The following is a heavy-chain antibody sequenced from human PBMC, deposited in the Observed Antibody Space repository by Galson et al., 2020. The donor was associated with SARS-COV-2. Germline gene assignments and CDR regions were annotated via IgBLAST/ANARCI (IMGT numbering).Heavy chain of an antibody. CDR2: ISAYNGDS. Sequence: ASVKVSCKASGYTFTTYGINWVRQVPGQGLEWMGWISAYNGDSDYAPTLKGRVTLTTDTSTTTAYMELRSLRSDDTAVYYCARINVNDLLSDFWGQGTVVTVSS. J-gene: IGHJ4*02. V-gene: IGHV1-18*01. CDR1: GYTFTTYG. CDR3: ARINVNDLLSDF. D-gene: IGHD3-3*01.